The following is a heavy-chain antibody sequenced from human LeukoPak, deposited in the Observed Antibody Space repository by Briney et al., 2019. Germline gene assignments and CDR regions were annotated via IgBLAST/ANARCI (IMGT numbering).Heavy chain of an antibody. CDR2: IIPIFGTA. CDR3: ARFLKNPVNRRGPANYYMDV. CDR1: GGTFSSYA. Sequence: SVKVSCKASGGTFSSYAISWVRQAPGQGLEWMGGIIPIFGTANYAQKFQGRVTITRNTSISTAYMELSSVRSEDTAVYYCARFLKNPVNRRGPANYYMDVWGKGTTVTISS. J-gene: IGHJ6*03. D-gene: IGHD2/OR15-2a*01. V-gene: IGHV1-69*05.